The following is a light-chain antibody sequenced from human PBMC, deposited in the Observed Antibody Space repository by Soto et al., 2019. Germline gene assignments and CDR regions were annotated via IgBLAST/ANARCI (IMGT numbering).Light chain of an antibody. J-gene: IGLJ3*02. CDR3: CSYAGSVM. V-gene: IGLV2-11*01. Sequence: QSALTQPGSVSGSPGQSVTISCTGTSRDVGDFNYVSWYQHHPGKAPKFMIYDVTKRPSGVPDRFSGSKSGNTASLTSSGLQADDEADYYCCSYAGSVMFGGGTKLTVL. CDR1: SRDVGDFNY. CDR2: DVT.